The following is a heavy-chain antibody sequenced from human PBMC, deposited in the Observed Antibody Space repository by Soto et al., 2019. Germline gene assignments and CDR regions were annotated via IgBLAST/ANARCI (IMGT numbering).Heavy chain of an antibody. J-gene: IGHJ4*02. D-gene: IGHD3-22*01. V-gene: IGHV1-69*01. CDR3: ARGWGYDSNDYYYAY. Sequence: QVQLVQSGAEVRKPGSWVKVSWKASGGTFSRHAISWVRQAPGQGLEWMGGIIPIFGTANHAQKFQGRVTIIADESTSTVYMELSSLRSEDTAMYYCARGWGYDSNDYYYAYWGQGTLVIDSS. CDR1: GGTFSRHA. CDR2: IIPIFGTA.